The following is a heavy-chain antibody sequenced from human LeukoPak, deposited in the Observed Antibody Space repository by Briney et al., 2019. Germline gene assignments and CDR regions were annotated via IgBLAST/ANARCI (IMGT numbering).Heavy chain of an antibody. CDR2: ISHDGSKK. D-gene: IGHD6-13*01. J-gene: IGHJ4*02. CDR1: GFTFNNFG. Sequence: GGALRLSCAASGFTFNNFGIHWVGQAPGKGVEGVTFISHDGSKKYYRDSVKGRFTISRENSRNTLSMQMKSLRPEDTAGYHCAKDYLGSSWSLGTWGRGTLVTVSS. V-gene: IGHV3-30*18. CDR3: AKDYLGSSWSLGT.